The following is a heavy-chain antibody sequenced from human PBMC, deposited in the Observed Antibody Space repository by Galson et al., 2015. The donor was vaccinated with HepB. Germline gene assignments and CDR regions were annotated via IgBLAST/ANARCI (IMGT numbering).Heavy chain of an antibody. J-gene: IGHJ4*01. CDR2: IYHSGDT. Sequence: LSLTCPVSGDSISTSGYYWGWIRQPPGKGLEWIGSIYHSGDTRDNPSLKRRAAISVDTSKNQFSLKLTSVTAADTAVYHCARQDSPGSGRHFYFNFWGQGILVTVSS. CDR1: GDSISTSGYY. CDR3: ARQDSPGSGRHFYFNF. V-gene: IGHV4-39*01. D-gene: IGHD3-10*01.